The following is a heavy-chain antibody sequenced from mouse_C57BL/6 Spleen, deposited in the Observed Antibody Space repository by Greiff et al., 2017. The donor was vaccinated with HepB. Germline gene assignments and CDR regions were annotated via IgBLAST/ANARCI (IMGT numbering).Heavy chain of an antibody. V-gene: IGHV1-80*01. J-gene: IGHJ1*03. CDR2: IYPGDGDT. CDR3: ARDDSRWYFDV. D-gene: IGHD2-4*01. CDR1: GYSFSSYW. Sequence: QVQLQQSGAELVKPGASVKISCKASGYSFSSYWMNWVKQRPGKGLEWIGQIYPGDGDTNYNGKFKGKATLTADKSSSTAYMQLSSLTSEDSAVYFCARDDSRWYFDVWGTGTTVTVSS.